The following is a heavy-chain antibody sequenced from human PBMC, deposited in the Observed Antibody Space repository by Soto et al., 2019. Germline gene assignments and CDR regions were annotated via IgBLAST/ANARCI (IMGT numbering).Heavy chain of an antibody. CDR2: IYKSATT. V-gene: IGHV4-30-4*01. D-gene: IGHD7-27*01. J-gene: IGHJ5*01. CDR1: GDSISNLDYF. CDR3: ARGRYCLTGRFFSDWFDS. Sequence: SETLSLTCSVSGDSISNLDYFWAWIRQPPGQALEYIGYIYKSATTYYNPSFESRVAISVDTSKSQFSLNVTSVAAADTAVYFCARGRYCLTGRFFSDWFDSWGQGALVTVSS.